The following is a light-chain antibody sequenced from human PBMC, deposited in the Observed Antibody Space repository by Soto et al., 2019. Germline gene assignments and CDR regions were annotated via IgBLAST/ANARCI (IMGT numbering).Light chain of an antibody. CDR2: KAS. Sequence: DIQMTQSPSTLSASVGDRVTITCRASQNISNWLAWYQQKPGKAPKLLIYKASTLKSGVPSRFRGSGSGTEFTLTISSLQPDDFETYYCQHYNSYSEAFGQGTKVDIK. CDR3: QHYNSYSEA. J-gene: IGKJ1*01. CDR1: QNISNW. V-gene: IGKV1-5*03.